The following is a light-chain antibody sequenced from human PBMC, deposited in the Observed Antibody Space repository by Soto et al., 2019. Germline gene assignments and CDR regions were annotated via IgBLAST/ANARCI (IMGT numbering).Light chain of an antibody. V-gene: IGKV1-16*02. CDR3: QQYNTYPWT. CDR1: QDISNY. CDR2: GAS. J-gene: IGKJ1*01. Sequence: DIQMTQSPSSLSASVGDRVTITCRASQDISNYLVWFQQKPGKAPKPLIYGASSLKSGVPLKFSGSGFGTEFTLTITSLQPEDFATYYCQQYNTYPWTFGQGTKVEIK.